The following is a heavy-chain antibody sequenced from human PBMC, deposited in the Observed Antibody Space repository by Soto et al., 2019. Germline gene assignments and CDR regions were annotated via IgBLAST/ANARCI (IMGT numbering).Heavy chain of an antibody. CDR1: GYSFTDYH. V-gene: IGHV1-2*04. CDR2: INPKSGGT. CDR3: ARDDSTYCSNVVFSSFYNHDMHA. J-gene: IGHJ6*04. Sequence: SSVKVSCKSSGYSFTDYHIHWVRQAPGQGLEWLGRINPKSGGTSTAQKFQGWVTMTTDTSISTASMELTRLTSDDTAIYYCARDDSTYCSNVVFSSFYNHDMHARCKGT. D-gene: IGHD2-8*01.